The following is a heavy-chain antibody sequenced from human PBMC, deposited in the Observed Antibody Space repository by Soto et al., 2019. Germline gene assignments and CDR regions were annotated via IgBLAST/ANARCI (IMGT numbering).Heavy chain of an antibody. J-gene: IGHJ6*02. CDR2: FDPEDGET. V-gene: IGHV1-24*01. D-gene: IGHD2-2*02. CDR1: GYTLTELS. Sequence: GASVKVSCKVSGYTLTELSMHWVRQAPGKGLEWMGGFDPEDGETIYAQKFQGRVTMTEDTSTDTAYMELSSLRSEDTAVYYRIPYCSSTSCYMGDYGMDVWGQGTTVTVSS. CDR3: IPYCSSTSCYMGDYGMDV.